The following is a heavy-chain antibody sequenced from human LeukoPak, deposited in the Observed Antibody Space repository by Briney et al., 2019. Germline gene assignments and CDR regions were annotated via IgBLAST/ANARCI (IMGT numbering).Heavy chain of an antibody. CDR3: ARGSGSYYGTDY. Sequence: PGGSLRLSCAASGFTFSSYAMSWVRQAPGKGLEWVSAISGSGGSTYYADSVKGRFTISRDNSKNTLYLQMNSLRAEDTAVYYCARGSGSYYGTDYWGQGTLVTVSS. J-gene: IGHJ4*02. D-gene: IGHD1-26*01. CDR1: GFTFSSYA. CDR2: ISGSGGST. V-gene: IGHV3-23*01.